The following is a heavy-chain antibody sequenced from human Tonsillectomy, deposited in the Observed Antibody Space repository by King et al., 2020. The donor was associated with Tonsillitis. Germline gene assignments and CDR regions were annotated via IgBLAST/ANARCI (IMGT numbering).Heavy chain of an antibody. V-gene: IGHV3-23*04. D-gene: IGHD3-9*01. J-gene: IGHJ4*02. Sequence: VQLVESGGAWIQPGGSLRLSCAASGFTFSIYTMTWVRQAPGKGLEWVSVLTDSGSRTFYADSVRGRFTISRDNSKNTLFLQMNSLRDEDTAVYYCAKGQLTGDYDTYFDHWGQGTLVTVSS. CDR2: LTDSGSRT. CDR1: GFTFSIYT. CDR3: AKGQLTGDYDTYFDH.